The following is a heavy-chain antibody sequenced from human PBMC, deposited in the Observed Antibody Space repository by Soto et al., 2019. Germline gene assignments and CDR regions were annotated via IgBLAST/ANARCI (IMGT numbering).Heavy chain of an antibody. D-gene: IGHD2-21*02. CDR3: ARHRTLYYDSDDFYSYFFDN. V-gene: IGHV3-23*01. CDR2: ISGGGGST. CDR1: GFTFRNYA. J-gene: IGHJ4*02. Sequence: GGSLRLSCAASGFTFRNYAMSWVRQAPGKGLEWVSAISGGGGSTYYADSVEGRFSISRDDSNNTLYLQMNSLEASDSATYFCARHRTLYYDSDDFYSYFFDNWGQGSQVTVSS.